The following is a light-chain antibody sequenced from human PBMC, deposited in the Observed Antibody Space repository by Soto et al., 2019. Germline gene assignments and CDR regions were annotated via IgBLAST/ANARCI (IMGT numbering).Light chain of an antibody. CDR1: ESVVSSY. Sequence: EIVLTQSPGTLSLSPGERATLSCRATESVVSSYLAWYQLKPGQAPRLLIYDASSRATGIPDRFSGSGSGTDFTLTISRLEPEDFAVYYCQQYGSIPWTVGQGTKVDIK. V-gene: IGKV3-20*01. J-gene: IGKJ1*01. CDR2: DAS. CDR3: QQYGSIPWT.